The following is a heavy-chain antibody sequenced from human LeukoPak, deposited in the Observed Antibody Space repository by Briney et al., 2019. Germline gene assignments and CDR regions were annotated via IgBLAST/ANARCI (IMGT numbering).Heavy chain of an antibody. Sequence: ASVKVSCKASGYTFTGYYMHWVRQAPGQGLEWMGRINPNSGGTDYAQKFQGRVTMTRDTSISTAYMELSRLRSDETAVYYRARDNERYSYVYYYYYMDVGGKGPRVTVSS. V-gene: IGHV1-2*06. CDR2: INPNSGGT. J-gene: IGHJ6*03. D-gene: IGHD5-18*01. CDR3: ARDNERYSYVYYYYYMDV. CDR1: GYTFTGYY.